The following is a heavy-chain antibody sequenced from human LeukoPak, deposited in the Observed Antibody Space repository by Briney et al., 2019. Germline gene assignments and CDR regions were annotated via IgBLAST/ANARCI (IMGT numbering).Heavy chain of an antibody. V-gene: IGHV4-59*01. D-gene: IGHD3-3*01. Sequence: SETLSLTCTVSGGSISSYYWGWIRQPPGKGLEWIGYIYYSGSTNYNPSLKSRVTISVDTSKNQFSLKLSSVTAADTAVYYCARVHYDFWSGYFAWFDPWGQGTLVTVSS. CDR1: GGSISSYY. CDR3: ARVHYDFWSGYFAWFDP. J-gene: IGHJ5*02. CDR2: IYYSGST.